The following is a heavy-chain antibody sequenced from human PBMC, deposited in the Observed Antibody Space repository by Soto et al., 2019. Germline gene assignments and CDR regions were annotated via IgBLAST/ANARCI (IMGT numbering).Heavy chain of an antibody. V-gene: IGHV1-18*01. CDR2: ISAYNGNT. CDR3: AREGRYYYDSSGYWGFDGMDV. J-gene: IGHJ6*02. D-gene: IGHD3-22*01. CDR1: GYTFASYG. Sequence: GASVKVSCKASGYTFASYGRSWVRQAPGQGLEWMGWISAYNGNTNYAQKLQGRVTMTTDTSTSTAYMELRSLRSDDTAVYYCAREGRYYYDSSGYWGFDGMDVWGQGTTLTVSS.